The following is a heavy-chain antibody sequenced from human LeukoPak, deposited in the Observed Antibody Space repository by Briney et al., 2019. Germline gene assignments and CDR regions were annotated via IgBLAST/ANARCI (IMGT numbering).Heavy chain of an antibody. CDR2: VSSIGISS. CDR3: ASSFRDTYYDFWSGYYPPTFDY. J-gene: IGHJ4*02. CDR1: GFTFSNYA. Sequence: GGSLRLSCTASGFTFSNYAITWVRQAPGKGLEWVSSVSSIGISSYYADSVKGRFTISRDNSQNTLYLQMNSLRAEDTAVYYCASSFRDTYYDFWSGYYPPTFDYWGQGTLVTVSS. V-gene: IGHV3-23*01. D-gene: IGHD3-3*01.